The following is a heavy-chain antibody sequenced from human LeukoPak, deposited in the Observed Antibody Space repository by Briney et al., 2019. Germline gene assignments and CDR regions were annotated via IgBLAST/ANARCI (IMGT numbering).Heavy chain of an antibody. V-gene: IGHV4-38-2*01. CDR3: ARRYSNSYFDF. Sequence: PSETLSLTCAVSGYSISSGYYWGWIRQPPGKGLEWIGNMYHSGITYYNASLKRRVTISVDTSNNQFSLKLNSVTAADTVVYYCARRYSNSYFDFWGQGTLVTVSS. D-gene: IGHD4-11*01. CDR1: GYSISSGYY. J-gene: IGHJ4*02. CDR2: MYHSGIT.